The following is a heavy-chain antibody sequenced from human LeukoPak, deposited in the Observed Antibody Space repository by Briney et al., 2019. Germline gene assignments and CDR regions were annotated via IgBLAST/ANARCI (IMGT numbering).Heavy chain of an antibody. CDR1: GFTFSSYW. V-gene: IGHV3-74*01. J-gene: IGHJ4*02. Sequence: GSLRLSCAASGFTFSSYWMHWVRQAPGKGLVWVSRINSDGSTTSYADSVKGRFTISRDNSKNTLYLQMNSLRAEDTAVYYCARGPIVVARNYYFDYWGQGTLVTVSS. CDR2: INSDGSTT. D-gene: IGHD3-22*01. CDR3: ARGPIVVARNYYFDY.